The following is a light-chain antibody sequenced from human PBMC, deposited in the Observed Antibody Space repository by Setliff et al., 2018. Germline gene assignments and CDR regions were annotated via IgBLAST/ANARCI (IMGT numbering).Light chain of an antibody. CDR1: SSDVGGYNY. CDR3: SSYTSSISWV. V-gene: IGLV2-14*01. J-gene: IGLJ3*02. Sequence: ALTQPASVSGSPGQSITISCTGTSSDVGGYNYVSWYQQHPGKAPKLMIYDVNNRPSGVSNRFSGSKSGNTASLTISGLQAEDEADYYCSSYTSSISWVFGGGTQLTVL. CDR2: DVN.